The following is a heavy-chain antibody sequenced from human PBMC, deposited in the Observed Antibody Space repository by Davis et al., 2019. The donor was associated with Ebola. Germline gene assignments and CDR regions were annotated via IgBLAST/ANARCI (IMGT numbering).Heavy chain of an antibody. D-gene: IGHD5-12*01. J-gene: IGHJ4*02. CDR1: GFTFEDYA. Sequence: SLKISCGGSGFTFEDYAMYWVRQVPGKGLEWVSSITWSSGKIAYSDSVKGRFTVSRENAKNSLFLQMNSLRPEDTALYYCARGTVATIEAYFDHWGQGALVTVS. CDR2: ITWSSGKI. V-gene: IGHV3-9*01. CDR3: ARGTVATIEAYFDH.